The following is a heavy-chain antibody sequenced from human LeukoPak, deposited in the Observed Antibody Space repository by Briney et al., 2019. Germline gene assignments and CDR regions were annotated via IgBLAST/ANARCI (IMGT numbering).Heavy chain of an antibody. J-gene: IGHJ4*02. CDR1: GFTFSSYS. CDR3: ARVTLSGLVDY. CDR2: ISSSSSYI. D-gene: IGHD1-26*01. Sequence: TGGSLGLSCAASGFTFSSYSMNWVRQAPVKGLEWVSSISSSSSYIYYADSVKGRFTISRDNAKNSLYLQMNSLRAEGTAVYYCARVTLSGLVDYWGQGTLVTVSS. V-gene: IGHV3-21*01.